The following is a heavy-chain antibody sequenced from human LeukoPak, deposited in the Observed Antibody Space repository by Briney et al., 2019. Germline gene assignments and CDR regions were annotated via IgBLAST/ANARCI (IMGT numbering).Heavy chain of an antibody. V-gene: IGHV3-43*01. Sequence: GSLRLSCAASGFTFDDYTMHWVRQAPGKGLEWVSLISWDGGSTYYADSVKGRFTISRDNSKNSLYLQMNSLRTEDTALYYCAKERAAAGPPADDNYYYCHCMDVCGQGTTVTVSS. D-gene: IGHD6-13*01. CDR2: ISWDGGST. J-gene: IGHJ6*02. CDR3: AKERAAAGPPADDNYYYCHCMDV. CDR1: GFTFDDYT.